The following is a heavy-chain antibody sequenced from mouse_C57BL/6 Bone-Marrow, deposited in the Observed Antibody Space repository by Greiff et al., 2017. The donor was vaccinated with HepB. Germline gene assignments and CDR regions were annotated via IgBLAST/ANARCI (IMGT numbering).Heavy chain of an antibody. D-gene: IGHD4-1*01. Sequence: EVQLVESGGGLVKPGGSLKLSCAASGFTFSSYAMSWVRQTPEKRLEWVATISDGGSYTYYPDNVKGRFTISRDNAKNNLYLQMSHLKSEDTAMYYCAINWFYAMDYWGQGTSVTVSS. V-gene: IGHV5-4*01. CDR3: AINWFYAMDY. J-gene: IGHJ4*01. CDR2: ISDGGSYT. CDR1: GFTFSSYA.